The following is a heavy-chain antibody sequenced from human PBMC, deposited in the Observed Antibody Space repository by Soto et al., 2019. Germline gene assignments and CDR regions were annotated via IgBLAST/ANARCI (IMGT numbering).Heavy chain of an antibody. CDR3: ASIVVVPPHQYYYYYLDV. J-gene: IGHJ6*03. D-gene: IGHD2-2*01. CDR2: IKQDGSEK. Sequence: GGSKRHSNASAELHISSFVMILIRQKQGKGLEWVANIKQDGSEKYYVDSVKGRFTISRDNTKNSLYLQMNSLRAEDTAVYYCASIVVVPPHQYYYYYLDVRGKGITVTVSS. CDR1: ELHISSFV. V-gene: IGHV3-7*01.